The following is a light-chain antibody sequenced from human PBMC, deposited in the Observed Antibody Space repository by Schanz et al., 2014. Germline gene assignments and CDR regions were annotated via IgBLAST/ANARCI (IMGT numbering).Light chain of an antibody. CDR1: TGDVGGYNF. CDR2: EVS. CDR3: SSFGGINNHVV. Sequence: QSARTHPPSASGSPGRSVTISGTGTTGDVGGYNFVSWYQQHPGKAPKLMIYEVSNRPSGVPDRFSGSKSGNTASLTVSGLQAEDEADYYCSSFGGINNHVVFGGGTKLTVL. V-gene: IGLV2-8*01. J-gene: IGLJ2*01.